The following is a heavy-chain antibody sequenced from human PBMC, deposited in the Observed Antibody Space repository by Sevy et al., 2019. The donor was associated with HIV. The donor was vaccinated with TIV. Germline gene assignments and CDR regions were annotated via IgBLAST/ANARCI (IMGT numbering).Heavy chain of an antibody. Sequence: ASVKVSCKASGGTFSSYAISWVRQAPGQGLEWMGGIIPIFGTANYAQKFQGRVTITADESTSTAYMELSSLRSEDTAVYYCASSPYYDIWSGMGSYYGMDVWGQGTTVTVSS. D-gene: IGHD3-3*01. CDR1: GGTFSSYA. CDR3: ASSPYYDIWSGMGSYYGMDV. J-gene: IGHJ6*02. V-gene: IGHV1-69*13. CDR2: IIPIFGTA.